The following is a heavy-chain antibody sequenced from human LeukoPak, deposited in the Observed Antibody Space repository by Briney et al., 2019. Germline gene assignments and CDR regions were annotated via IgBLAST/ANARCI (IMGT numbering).Heavy chain of an antibody. CDR3: ARGLPVARWYYYYYMDV. CDR1: GGSFSGYY. J-gene: IGHJ6*03. V-gene: IGHV4-34*01. CDR2: INHSGST. D-gene: IGHD6-19*01. Sequence: PSETLSLTCAVYGGSFSGYYWSWIRQPPGKGLEWIGEINHSGSTNYNPSLKSRVTISVDTSKNQFSLKLSSVTAADTAMYYCARGLPVARWYYYYYMDVWGKGTTVTVSS.